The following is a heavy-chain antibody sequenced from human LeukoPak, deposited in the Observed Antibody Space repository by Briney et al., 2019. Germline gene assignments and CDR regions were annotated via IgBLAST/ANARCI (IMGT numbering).Heavy chain of an antibody. D-gene: IGHD3-10*01. CDR2: IYPGDSDT. CDR1: GYSFPSYW. J-gene: IGHJ4*02. Sequence: GESLKISCQGSGYSFPSYWIGWVRQMPGKGLEWMGIIYPGDSDTRYSPSFQGQATISADKYISTAYLQWSSLKASDTAMYYCARALDAYYYGSGRYYNPYYFDYWGQGTLVTVSS. CDR3: ARALDAYYYGSGRYYNPYYFDY. V-gene: IGHV5-51*01.